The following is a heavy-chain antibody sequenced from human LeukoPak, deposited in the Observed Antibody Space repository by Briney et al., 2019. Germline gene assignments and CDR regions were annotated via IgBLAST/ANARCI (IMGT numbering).Heavy chain of an antibody. CDR3: ARQNSDGLYYFDY. D-gene: IGHD4-23*01. CDR2: IYPGDPDT. V-gene: IGHV5-51*01. Sequence: GESLKISCKGSGYSFTNYWIGWVRQMPGKGLEWMGIIYPGDPDTRYSPSFQGQVTISADKSISTAYLQWSSLKASDTAMYYCARQNSDGLYYFDYWGQGTLVTVSS. CDR1: GYSFTNYW. J-gene: IGHJ4*02.